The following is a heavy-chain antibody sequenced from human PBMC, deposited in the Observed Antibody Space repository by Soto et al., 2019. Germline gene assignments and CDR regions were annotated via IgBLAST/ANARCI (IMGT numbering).Heavy chain of an antibody. CDR1: GSTFGGNE. Sequence: GGTLRLSGAASGSTFGGNEVIWVGQAPGKGMEWVSYISSSGNSKFYADSVKGRFTISRDNAKNSLYLQMNSLRAEDTAVYYCARSFCSTTTCYSGVYWFDPWGQGTRVTVSS. CDR2: ISSSGNSK. D-gene: IGHD2-2*01. J-gene: IGHJ5*02. CDR3: ARSFCSTTTCYSGVYWFDP. V-gene: IGHV3-48*03.